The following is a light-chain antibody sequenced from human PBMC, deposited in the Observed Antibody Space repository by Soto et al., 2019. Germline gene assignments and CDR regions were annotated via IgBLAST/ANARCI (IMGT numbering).Light chain of an antibody. CDR1: KNDIGVYDI. V-gene: IGLV2-8*01. CDR2: EVV. Sequence: QSALTQPPSASGSPGQSVTISCTGTKNDIGVYDIVSWYQHHPGKAPRLIIYEVVQRPSGVPYRFSGSKSGNTASLTVSGLQAADEADYFCKSYAGSNTYVFGSGTKGTVL. CDR3: KSYAGSNTYV. J-gene: IGLJ1*01.